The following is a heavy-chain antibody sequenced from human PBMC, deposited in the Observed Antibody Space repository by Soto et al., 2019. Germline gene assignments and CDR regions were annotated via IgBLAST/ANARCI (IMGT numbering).Heavy chain of an antibody. CDR1: GGSVTSRSYY. CDR3: ATIGIVGATSVDY. D-gene: IGHD1-26*01. CDR2: ISTSGST. J-gene: IGHJ4*02. V-gene: IGHV4-61*01. Sequence: SETLSLTCTVSGGSVTSRSYYWSWIRQPPGKGLEWIGYISTSGSTNDNPSLKSRVTISLDTSKNQFSLKLSSVAAADTAVYYCATIGIVGATSVDYWGQGALVTVSS.